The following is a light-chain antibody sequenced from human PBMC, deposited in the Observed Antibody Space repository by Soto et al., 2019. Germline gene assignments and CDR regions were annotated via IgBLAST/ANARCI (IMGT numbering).Light chain of an antibody. Sequence: QSALTQPASVSGSPGQSITISCTGTSSDVGGYNYVSWYQQHPGKAPKLMIYEVSNRPSGVSNRFSGSKSDNTASLTISGRQAEDEADYYCSSYTSSSTVVFGGGTKVTVL. CDR3: SSYTSSSTVV. CDR2: EVS. CDR1: SSDVGGYNY. V-gene: IGLV2-14*01. J-gene: IGLJ3*02.